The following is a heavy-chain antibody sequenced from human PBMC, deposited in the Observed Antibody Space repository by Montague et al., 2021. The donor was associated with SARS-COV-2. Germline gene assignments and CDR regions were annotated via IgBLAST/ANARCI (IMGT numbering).Heavy chain of an antibody. CDR1: GFTFSSYW. CDR2: INSDGSIT. Sequence: SLRLSCAASGFTFSSYWMHWVRQAPGKGLVWVSYINSDGSITHYADSVKGRFTISRDSAKSTLYLQMNNLRAEDTAVYYCAKGGFYRFDAFDTWGQGTIVTVSS. V-gene: IGHV3-74*01. J-gene: IGHJ3*02. D-gene: IGHD2/OR15-2a*01. CDR3: AKGGFYRFDAFDT.